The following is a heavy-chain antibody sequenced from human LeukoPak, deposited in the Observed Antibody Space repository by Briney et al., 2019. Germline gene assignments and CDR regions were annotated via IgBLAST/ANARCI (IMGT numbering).Heavy chain of an antibody. D-gene: IGHD3-9*01. CDR1: GFTFSTYG. CDR3: GKDDWQVGHYGLDA. J-gene: IGHJ6*02. V-gene: IGHV3-33*06. CDR2: IWNDGNKK. Sequence: PGGSLRLSCAASGFTFSTYGMHWVRQAPGKGLEWVALIWNDGNKKNHADSVKGRFTISRDNSKNILYLQMDSLRAEDTAVYYCGKDDWQVGHYGLDAWGQGTTVTVSS.